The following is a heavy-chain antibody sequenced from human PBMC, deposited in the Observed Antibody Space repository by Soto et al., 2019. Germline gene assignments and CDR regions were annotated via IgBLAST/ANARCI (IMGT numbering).Heavy chain of an antibody. CDR2: IIPVFGRV. J-gene: IGHJ6*02. Sequence: QVQLVQSGPEVKKTGTSVKVSCKASGGTFSSRAISWVRQAPGQGLEWMGGIIPVFGRVNYAEKFQDRVTITADESTGTAYMELGSLKSEDTALYYCANSRGGTFLGYHGMDIWGQGTTVSVSS. CDR1: GGTFSSRA. V-gene: IGHV1-69*01. D-gene: IGHD3-16*01. CDR3: ANSRGGTFLGYHGMDI.